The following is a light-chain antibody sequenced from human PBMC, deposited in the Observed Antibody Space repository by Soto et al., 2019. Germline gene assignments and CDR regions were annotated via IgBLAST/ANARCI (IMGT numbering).Light chain of an antibody. Sequence: IQLTQSPSSLSASVGDRVTITCRASQAFSSYLAWYQQKPGKAPELLIYAASTLQSGVPSRFRGSGSGTDFTLTISSLQPEDFATYYCQQLNSYPRTFGQGTKVEIK. CDR2: AAS. CDR3: QQLNSYPRT. CDR1: QAFSSY. V-gene: IGKV1-9*01. J-gene: IGKJ1*01.